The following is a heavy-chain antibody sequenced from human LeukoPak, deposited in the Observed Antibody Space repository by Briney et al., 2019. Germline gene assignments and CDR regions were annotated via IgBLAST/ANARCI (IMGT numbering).Heavy chain of an antibody. CDR2: IKQDGSEK. CDR1: GFTFSSYW. Sequence: GGSLRLSCAASGFTFSSYWMSWVCQAPGKGLEWVANIKQDGSEKYYVDSVKGRFTISRDNAKNSLYLQMNSLRAEDTAVYYCAELGITMIGGVWGKGTTVTISS. V-gene: IGHV3-7*01. J-gene: IGHJ6*04. CDR3: AELGITMIGGV. D-gene: IGHD3-10*02.